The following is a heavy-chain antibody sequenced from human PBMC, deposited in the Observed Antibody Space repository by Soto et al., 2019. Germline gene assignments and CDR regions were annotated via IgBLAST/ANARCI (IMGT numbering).Heavy chain of an antibody. V-gene: IGHV3-30-3*01. CDR2: ISYDGSNK. CDR1: GFTFSSYA. Sequence: GGSLRLSXAASGFTFSSYAMHWVRQAPGKGLEWVAVISYDGSNKYYADSVKGRFTISRDNSKNTLYLQMNSLRAEDTAVYYCAREGSIAAAGPYNWFDPWGQGTLVTVSS. D-gene: IGHD6-13*01. CDR3: AREGSIAAAGPYNWFDP. J-gene: IGHJ5*02.